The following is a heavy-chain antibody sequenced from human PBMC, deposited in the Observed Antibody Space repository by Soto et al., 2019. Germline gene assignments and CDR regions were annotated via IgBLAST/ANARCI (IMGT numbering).Heavy chain of an antibody. D-gene: IGHD1-26*01. Sequence: EVRLLESGGGLVKPGGSLRLSCATSGLTFSNYAMSWVRQAPGGGLEWVSSMSGSSSTTYYADSVRGRFTISRDRSKNTLYLQMSSLRAEDTALYYCARETHFIDYWGQGTLVSVSA. CDR2: MSGSSSTT. CDR3: ARETHFIDY. V-gene: IGHV3-23*01. CDR1: GLTFSNYA. J-gene: IGHJ4*02.